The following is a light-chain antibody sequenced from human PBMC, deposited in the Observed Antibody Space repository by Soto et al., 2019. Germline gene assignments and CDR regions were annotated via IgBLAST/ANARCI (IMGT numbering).Light chain of an antibody. CDR3: SSYAGSNNFV. CDR2: EVS. Sequence: QSALTQPPSASGSPGQSVTISCTGSTSDVGIYNYVSWYQQHPGEAPKLMLYEVSKRPSGVPDRFSGSKSGNMASLTVSGLQADDEADYYCSSYAGSNNFVFGTGTKVTVL. CDR1: TSDVGIYNY. J-gene: IGLJ1*01. V-gene: IGLV2-8*01.